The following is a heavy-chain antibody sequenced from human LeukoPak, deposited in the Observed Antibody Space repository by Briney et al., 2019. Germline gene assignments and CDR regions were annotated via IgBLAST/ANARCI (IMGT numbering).Heavy chain of an antibody. CDR3: AREIFGARAFEY. J-gene: IGHJ4*02. D-gene: IGHD3-3*01. V-gene: IGHV4-34*12. CDR2: IFHSGSI. CDR1: GGSFSGYY. Sequence: SETLSLTCAVYGGSFSGYYWSWIRQPPGKGLEWTGEIFHSGSINYNPSLKSRLTISLDKSKNHFSLKLSSVTAADTAVYYCAREIFGARAFEYWGQGTLVTVSS.